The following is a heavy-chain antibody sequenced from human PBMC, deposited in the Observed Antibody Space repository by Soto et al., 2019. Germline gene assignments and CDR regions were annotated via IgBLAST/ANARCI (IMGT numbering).Heavy chain of an antibody. CDR2: IKQDGSEK. J-gene: IGHJ6*02. CDR3: AGGGGTATRRSYYYYYGMDV. D-gene: IGHD1-1*01. V-gene: IGHV3-7*04. CDR1: GFTFSSYW. Sequence: EVQLVESGGGLVQPGGSLRLSCAASGFTFSSYWMSWVRQAPGKGLEWVANIKQDGSEKYYVDSVKGRFTISRDNAKNSLYLQMNSLRAEDTAVYYCAGGGGTATRRSYYYYYGMDVWGQGTTVTVSS.